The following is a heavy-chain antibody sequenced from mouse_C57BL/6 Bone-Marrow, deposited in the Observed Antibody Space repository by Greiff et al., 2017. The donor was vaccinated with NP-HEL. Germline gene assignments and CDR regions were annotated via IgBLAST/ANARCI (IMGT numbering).Heavy chain of an antibody. Sequence: VQLQQSGPVLVKPGASVKMSCKASGYTFTDYYMNWVKQSHGKSLEWIGVINPYNGGTSYNQKFKGKATLTVDKSSSTAYMELNSLTSEDSAVYYCASEGWDYFYAMDYWGQGTSVTVSS. J-gene: IGHJ4*01. V-gene: IGHV1-19*01. CDR3: ASEGWDYFYAMDY. D-gene: IGHD1-1*01. CDR1: GYTFTDYY. CDR2: INPYNGGT.